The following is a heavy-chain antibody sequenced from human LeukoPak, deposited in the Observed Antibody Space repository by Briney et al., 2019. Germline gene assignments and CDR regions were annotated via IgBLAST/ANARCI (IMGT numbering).Heavy chain of an antibody. Sequence: GASVKVSCKASGYTFTSYAIHWVRQAPGQGLEWMGWISAYNGNTNYAQKLQGRVTMTTDTSTNTAYMEVRSLRSDDTAVYYCARRGSSGYSVYWGQGTLVTVSS. V-gene: IGHV1-18*01. CDR1: GYTFTSYA. CDR2: ISAYNGNT. D-gene: IGHD3-22*01. CDR3: ARRGSSGYSVY. J-gene: IGHJ4*02.